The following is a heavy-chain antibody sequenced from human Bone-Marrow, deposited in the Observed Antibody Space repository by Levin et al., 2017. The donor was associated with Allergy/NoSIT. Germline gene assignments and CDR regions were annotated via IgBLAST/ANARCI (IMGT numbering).Heavy chain of an antibody. J-gene: IGHJ6*02. CDR1: GFTVSSNY. D-gene: IGHD2-8*01. CDR2: IYSGGST. Sequence: PGGSLRLSCAASGFTVSSNYMSWVRQAPGKGLEWVSVIYSGGSTYYADSVKGRFTISRDNSKNTLYLQMNSLRAEDTAVYYCARGLELYFSTPAVGMDVWGQGTTVTVSS. CDR3: ARGLELYFSTPAVGMDV. V-gene: IGHV3-53*01.